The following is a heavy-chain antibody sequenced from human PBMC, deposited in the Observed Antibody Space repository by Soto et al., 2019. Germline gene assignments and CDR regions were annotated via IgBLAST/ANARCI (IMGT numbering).Heavy chain of an antibody. CDR2: IYYRGST. Sequence: QVQLQESGPGLVKPSQTLSLTCTVSGGSISSGDYYWSWIRQPPGKGLEWIGYIYYRGSTYYNPSLTSRVTIAVDTSKNQSSLKLSSVTAADTAVSNCAHSSSGRAFDIWGHRTMVTVSS. V-gene: IGHV4-30-4*01. CDR3: AHSSSGRAFDI. CDR1: GGSISSGDYY. D-gene: IGHD6-19*01. J-gene: IGHJ3*02.